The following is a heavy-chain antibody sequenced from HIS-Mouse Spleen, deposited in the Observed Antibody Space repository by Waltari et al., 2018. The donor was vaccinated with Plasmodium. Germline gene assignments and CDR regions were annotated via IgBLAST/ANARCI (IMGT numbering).Heavy chain of an antibody. CDR3: AKDRRSSSWYVDY. J-gene: IGHJ4*02. Sequence: QVQLVESGGGVVQPGRSLRLSCAASGFTSISYGMHWVRQAPGKGLEWVAVISYDGSNKYYADSVKGRFTISRDNSKNTLYLQMNSLRAEDTAVYYCAKDRRSSSWYVDYWGQGTLVTVSS. CDR1: GFTSISYG. CDR2: ISYDGSNK. D-gene: IGHD6-13*01. V-gene: IGHV3-30*18.